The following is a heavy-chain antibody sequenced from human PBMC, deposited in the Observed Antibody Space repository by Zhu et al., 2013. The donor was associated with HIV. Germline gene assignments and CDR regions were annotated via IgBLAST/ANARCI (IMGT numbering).Heavy chain of an antibody. CDR1: GGTFSRYA. D-gene: IGHD3-3*01. Sequence: QVQLVQSGAEVKKPGSSVKVSCKASGGTFSRYAISWVRQAPGQGLEWMGGIIPIFGTPNNAQKFQGRVTITADKSTSTAYMELSSLRSEDTAIYYCAVYDFWSGFPGSYYMDVWGKGTTVTVSS. CDR2: IIPIFGTP. V-gene: IGHV1-69*06. CDR3: AVYDFWSGFPGSYYMDV. J-gene: IGHJ6*03.